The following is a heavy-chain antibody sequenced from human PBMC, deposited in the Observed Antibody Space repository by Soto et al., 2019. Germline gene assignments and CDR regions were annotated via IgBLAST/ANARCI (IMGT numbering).Heavy chain of an antibody. D-gene: IGHD3-3*01. Sequence: GGSLRLSCAASGFTFSSYAMSWVRQAPGKGLEWVSAISGSGGSTYYADSVKGRFTISRDNSKNTLYLQMNSLRAEDTAVYYCAKDQRYTILGLDGAFDIWGQGTMVTVSS. CDR3: AKDQRYTILGLDGAFDI. J-gene: IGHJ3*02. V-gene: IGHV3-23*01. CDR1: GFTFSSYA. CDR2: ISGSGGST.